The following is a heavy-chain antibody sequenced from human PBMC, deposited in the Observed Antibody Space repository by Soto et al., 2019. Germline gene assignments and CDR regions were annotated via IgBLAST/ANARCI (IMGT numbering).Heavy chain of an antibody. J-gene: IGHJ6*03. V-gene: IGHV3-48*01. Sequence: GGSLRLSCAASGFTFSSYSMNWVRQAPGKGLEWVSYISSSSTIYYADSVKGRFTISRDNAKNSLYLQMNSLRAEDTAVYYCARALVGIISSVDTDYYYYYYMDVWGKGTTVTVSS. CDR3: ARALVGIISSVDTDYYYYYYMDV. CDR1: GFTFSSYS. CDR2: ISSSSTI. D-gene: IGHD6-6*01.